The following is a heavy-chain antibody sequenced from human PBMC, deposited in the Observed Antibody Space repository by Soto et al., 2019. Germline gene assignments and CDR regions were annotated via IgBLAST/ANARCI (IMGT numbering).Heavy chain of an antibody. J-gene: IGHJ4*02. CDR3: VKQAHGMDGVAFDY. D-gene: IGHD2-15*01. V-gene: IGHV3-64D*06. CDR2: VSTSGRST. Sequence: GGSLRLSCSASGFIFSESTIYWVRQVPGKGLEAISAVSTSGRSTYYADSVKDRFTISRDNSKNTLFLQMGSLRPEDAAIYYCVKQAHGMDGVAFDYWGQGTQVTVSS. CDR1: GFIFSEST.